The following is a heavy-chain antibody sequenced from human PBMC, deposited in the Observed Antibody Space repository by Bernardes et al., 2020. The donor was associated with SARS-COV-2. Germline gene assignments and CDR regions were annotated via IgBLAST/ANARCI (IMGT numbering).Heavy chain of an antibody. J-gene: IGHJ4*02. CDR3: GRDSGDIVTSTGRFDH. CDR1: GGSISSYH. CDR2: VYTTGRS. D-gene: IGHD5-12*01. Sequence: SETLTLTCTVSGGSISSYHWSWIRQPAGKGLEWISRVYTTGRSSYNASLKSRLSMTVDTYKNQFSLQLNSVTGADTAVYYCGRDSGDIVTSTGRFDHWGQGTLVTVTS. V-gene: IGHV4-4*07.